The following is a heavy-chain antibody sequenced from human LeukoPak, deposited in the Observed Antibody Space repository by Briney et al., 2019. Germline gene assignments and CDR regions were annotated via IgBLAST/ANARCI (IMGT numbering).Heavy chain of an antibody. Sequence: SETLSLTCTVSGYSISSGYYWGWVRQPPGKGLEWIGYIYHSGSTYYNPSLKSRVTISVDRSKNQFSLKLSSVTAADTAVYYCAREGVSWFDPWGQGTLVTVSS. CDR2: IYHSGST. J-gene: IGHJ5*02. CDR1: GYSISSGYY. CDR3: AREGVSWFDP. D-gene: IGHD3-16*01. V-gene: IGHV4-38-2*02.